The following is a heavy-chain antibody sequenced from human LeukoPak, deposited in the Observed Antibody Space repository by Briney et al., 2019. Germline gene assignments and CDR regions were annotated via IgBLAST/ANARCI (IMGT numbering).Heavy chain of an antibody. V-gene: IGHV4-34*01. CDR2: INHSGST. CDR3: ARRRPSNAFDI. Sequence: PSETLSLTCAVYGGSFSGYYWSWIRQPPGKGLEWIGEINHSGSTNYNPSLKSRVTISVDTSKNQFSLKLSSVTAADTAVYYCARRRPSNAFDIWGQGTMVTVSS. J-gene: IGHJ3*02. CDR1: GGSFSGYY.